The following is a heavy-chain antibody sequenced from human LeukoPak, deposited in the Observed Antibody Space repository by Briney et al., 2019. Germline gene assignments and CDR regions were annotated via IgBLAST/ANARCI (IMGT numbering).Heavy chain of an antibody. Sequence: SETLSLTCTVSGGSISSSSYYWGWIRQPPGKGLEWIGSIYYSGSTYYNPSLKSRVTISVDTSKNQFSLKLSSVTAADTAVYYCARVRIHLWLAGAFDIWGQGTMVTVSS. J-gene: IGHJ3*02. D-gene: IGHD5-18*01. V-gene: IGHV4-39*07. CDR3: ARVRIHLWLAGAFDI. CDR1: GGSISSSSYY. CDR2: IYYSGST.